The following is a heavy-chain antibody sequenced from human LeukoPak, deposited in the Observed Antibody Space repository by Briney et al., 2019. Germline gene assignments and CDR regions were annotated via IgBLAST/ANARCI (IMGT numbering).Heavy chain of an antibody. Sequence: ASVKVSCKTSGYIFTGYYMHWVRQAPGQGLEWMGWINPNSGGTNYAQKFQGRVTMTRDTSISTAYMELSTLRSDDTAVYYCARVELWFGELSGFDYWGQGTLVTVSS. J-gene: IGHJ4*02. V-gene: IGHV1-2*02. CDR2: INPNSGGT. CDR1: GYIFTGYY. CDR3: ARVELWFGELSGFDY. D-gene: IGHD3-10*01.